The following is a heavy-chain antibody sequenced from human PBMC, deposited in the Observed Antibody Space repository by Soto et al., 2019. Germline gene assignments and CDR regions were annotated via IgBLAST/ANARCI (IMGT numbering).Heavy chain of an antibody. CDR2: IHPGDSDT. J-gene: IGHJ4*02. D-gene: IGHD6-19*01. Sequence: PGESLKISCKASGYSFSTFRIAWVRQMPGKGLEWMGIIHPGDSDTRYSPSFQGQVTMSVDRSINTAYMQWSSLKASDSAMYYCARQGLPVAPHDVWGQGTLVTVSS. CDR3: ARQGLPVAPHDV. V-gene: IGHV5-51*01. CDR1: GYSFSTFR.